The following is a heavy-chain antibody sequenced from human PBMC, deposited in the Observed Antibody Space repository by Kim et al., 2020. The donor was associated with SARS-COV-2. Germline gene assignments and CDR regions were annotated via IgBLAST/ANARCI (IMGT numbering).Heavy chain of an antibody. D-gene: IGHD5-12*01. CDR2: IDWDDDK. J-gene: IGHJ6*02. Sequence: SGPTLVNPTQTLTLTCTFSGFSLTTSEMCVSWIRQPPGKALEWLAMIDWDDDKYYSTSLKTRLTISKDTSKNQVVLTMTNMDPVDTATYYCARIRVDIVASYYYGMDVWCQGTTVTVSS. CDR3: ARIRVDIVASYYYGMDV. CDR1: GFSLTTSEMC. V-gene: IGHV2-70*01.